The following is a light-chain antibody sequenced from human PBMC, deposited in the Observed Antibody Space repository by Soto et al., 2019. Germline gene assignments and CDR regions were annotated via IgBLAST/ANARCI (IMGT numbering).Light chain of an antibody. Sequence: QSVLTQPPSASGTPGQRVTISCSGSSSNIGSNTVNWYQQLPGTAPKLLICSNNRRPSGVPDRFSGSKSGTSASLAISGLQSEDEADYYCAAWDDSLNGPVFGGGTKLTVL. CDR2: SNN. J-gene: IGLJ2*01. CDR3: AAWDDSLNGPV. CDR1: SSNIGSNT. V-gene: IGLV1-44*01.